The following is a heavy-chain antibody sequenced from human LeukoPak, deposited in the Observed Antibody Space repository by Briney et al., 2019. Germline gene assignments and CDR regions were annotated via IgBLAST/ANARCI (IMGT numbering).Heavy chain of an antibody. J-gene: IGHJ4*02. CDR2: IIPIFGTA. CDR3: AKSWRDSSGHGR. D-gene: IGHD3-22*01. V-gene: IGHV1-69*01. CDR1: GYSFTSYW. Sequence: KISCKGSGYSFTSYWIGWVRQAPGQGLEWMGGIIPIFGTANYAQKFQGRVTITADESTSTAYMELSSLRSEDTAVYYCAKSWRDSSGHGRWGQGTLVTVSS.